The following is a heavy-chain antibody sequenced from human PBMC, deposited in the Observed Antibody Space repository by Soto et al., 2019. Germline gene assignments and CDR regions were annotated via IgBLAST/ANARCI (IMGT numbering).Heavy chain of an antibody. CDR3: ASSGGDYYYMDV. V-gene: IGHV3-30*03. Sequence: GGSLRLSCAASGFTFSSYGMHWVRQAPGKGLEWVAVISYDGSNKYYADSVKGRFTISRDNSKNTLYLQMNSLRAEDTAVYYCASSGGDYYYMDVWGKGTTVTVSS. D-gene: IGHD6-19*01. CDR1: GFTFSSYG. CDR2: ISYDGSNK. J-gene: IGHJ6*03.